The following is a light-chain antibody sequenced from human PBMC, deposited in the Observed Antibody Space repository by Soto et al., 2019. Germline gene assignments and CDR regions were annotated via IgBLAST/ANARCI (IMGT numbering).Light chain of an antibody. Sequence: DIQLTQPPSTLSASVGDRVTITCRASQSISSWLACYQQTPGKAPKLLIYDASSLETGVPPRFSGSGSGTEFTLTISSLQRADFANYYCQQYSSYWTFRQGTKVDIK. CDR1: QSISSW. CDR3: QQYSSYWT. CDR2: DAS. V-gene: IGKV1-5*01. J-gene: IGKJ1*01.